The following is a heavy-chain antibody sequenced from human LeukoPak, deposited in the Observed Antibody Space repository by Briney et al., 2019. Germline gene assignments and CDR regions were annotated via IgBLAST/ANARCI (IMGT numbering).Heavy chain of an antibody. D-gene: IGHD3-16*01. CDR2: INWNGGST. V-gene: IGHV3-20*04. CDR3: ARVGQKRAFDI. J-gene: IGHJ3*02. CDR1: GFTFDDYG. Sequence: PGGSLRLSCVASGFTFDDYGMSWVRQAPGTGLEWVSAINWNGGSTGYADSVKGRFTISRDNAKNSLYLQMNSLRAEDTAFYYCARVGQKRAFDIWGLGTMVTVSS.